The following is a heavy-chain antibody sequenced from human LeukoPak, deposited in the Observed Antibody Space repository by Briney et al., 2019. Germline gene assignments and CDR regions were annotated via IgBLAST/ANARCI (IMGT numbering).Heavy chain of an antibody. D-gene: IGHD5-24*01. V-gene: IGHV3-21*01. CDR2: ISSSSSYI. J-gene: IGHJ4*02. CDR3: ARGRDGYPDY. CDR1: GFTFSSYS. Sequence: GGSLTLSCAASGFTFSSYSMNWVRQAPGKGLEWVSSISSSSSYIYYADSVKGRFTISRDNAKNSLYLQMNSLRAEDMAVYYCARGRDGYPDYWGQGTLVTVSS.